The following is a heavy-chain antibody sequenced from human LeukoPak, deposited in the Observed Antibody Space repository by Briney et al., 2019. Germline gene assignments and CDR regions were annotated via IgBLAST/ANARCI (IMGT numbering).Heavy chain of an antibody. Sequence: GGSLRLSCVASGFTFNNYGMHWGRQAPGKGLGWVAVIWYDGSNQYHADSVKGRFNISRDNSKNTLYLQMNSLRAEDTAVYYCARGAAGLRFLGAFDYWGQGTLVTVSS. D-gene: IGHD3-3*01. V-gene: IGHV3-33*01. CDR2: IWYDGSNQ. CDR3: ARGAAGLRFLGAFDY. J-gene: IGHJ4*02. CDR1: GFTFNNYG.